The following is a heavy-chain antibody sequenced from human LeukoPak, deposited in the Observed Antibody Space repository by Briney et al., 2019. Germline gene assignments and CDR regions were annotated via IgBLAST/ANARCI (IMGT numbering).Heavy chain of an antibody. J-gene: IGHJ4*02. CDR3: ARASGNWVGLDY. CDR1: GGSISSGGYS. Sequence: PSETLSLTCAVSGGSISSGGYSWSWIRQPPGKGLEWIGYIYHSGSTYYNPSLKSRVTISVDRSKNQFSLKLSSVTAADTAVYYCARASGNWVGLDYWGQGTLVTVSS. V-gene: IGHV4-30-2*01. CDR2: IYHSGST. D-gene: IGHD3-10*01.